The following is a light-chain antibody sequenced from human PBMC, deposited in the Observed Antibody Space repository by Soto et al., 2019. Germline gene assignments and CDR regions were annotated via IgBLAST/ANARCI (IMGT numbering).Light chain of an antibody. CDR2: EVS. J-gene: IGLJ1*01. CDR1: SSDVGGYDY. CDR3: SSYSFSTPYL. V-gene: IGLV2-14*01. Sequence: QSALTQPASVSGSPGQSITISCTGTSSDVGGYDYVSWYQLHPGKAPKLMVFEVSNRPSGVSYRFSGSKSGNTASLTISGLQAEDEADYFCSSYSFSTPYLFGTGTKLTVL.